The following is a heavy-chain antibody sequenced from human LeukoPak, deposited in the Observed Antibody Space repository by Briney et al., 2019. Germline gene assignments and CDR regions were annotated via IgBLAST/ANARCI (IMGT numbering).Heavy chain of an antibody. Sequence: PSETLSLTCTVSGGSISSSSYYWGWIRQPPGKGLEWIGSIYYSGSTYYNPSLKSRVTISVDTSKNQFSLKLSSVTAADTAVYYCAISGSGYCSGGSCGIEYYYYGMDVWGQGTTVTVSS. D-gene: IGHD2-15*01. J-gene: IGHJ6*02. CDR3: AISGSGYCSGGSCGIEYYYYGMDV. CDR2: IYYSGST. CDR1: GGSISSSSYY. V-gene: IGHV4-39*07.